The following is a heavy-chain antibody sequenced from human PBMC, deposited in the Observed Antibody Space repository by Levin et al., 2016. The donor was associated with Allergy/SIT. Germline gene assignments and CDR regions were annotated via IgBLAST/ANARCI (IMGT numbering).Heavy chain of an antibody. V-gene: IGHV1-3*01. CDR2: INAGNGNT. CDR3: ARVEKLYYYYGMDV. CDR1: GYTFTSYA. Sequence: ASVKVSCKASGYTFTSYAMHWVRQAPGQRLEWMGWINAGNGNTKYSQKFQGRVTITRDTSASTAYMELSSLRSEDTAVYYCARVEKLYYYYGMDVWGQGTTVTVSS. J-gene: IGHJ6*02.